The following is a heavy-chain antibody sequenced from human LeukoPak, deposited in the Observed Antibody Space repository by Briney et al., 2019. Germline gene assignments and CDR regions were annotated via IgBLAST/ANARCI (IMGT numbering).Heavy chain of an antibody. J-gene: IGHJ3*02. D-gene: IGHD2-21*02. CDR1: GGTFTSYA. CDR3: ARAYCGGDCYSVYDAFDI. V-gene: IGHV1-69*01. Sequence: SVKVSCKASGGTFTSYAISWVRQAPGQGLEWMGGIIPIFGTANYAQKFQGRVTITADESTSTAYMELSSLRSEDTAVYYCARAYCGGDCYSVYDAFDIWGQGTMVTVSS. CDR2: IIPIFGTA.